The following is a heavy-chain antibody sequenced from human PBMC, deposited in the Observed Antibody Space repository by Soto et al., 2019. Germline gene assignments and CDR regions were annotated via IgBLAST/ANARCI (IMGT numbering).Heavy chain of an antibody. J-gene: IGHJ6*01. Sequence: ASVKVSCKASGYDFAAYDINWVRQASGQGLEWMGWMNPINGASGSARRFQGRVSMTRNTATGTAYLELTSLRSDDTAVYYCGRGPSPRAPAGGTPYYYAMDVWGQGTTVTVSS. V-gene: IGHV1-8*02. CDR1: GYDFAAYD. CDR2: MNPINGAS. D-gene: IGHD6-13*01. CDR3: GRGPSPRAPAGGTPYYYAMDV.